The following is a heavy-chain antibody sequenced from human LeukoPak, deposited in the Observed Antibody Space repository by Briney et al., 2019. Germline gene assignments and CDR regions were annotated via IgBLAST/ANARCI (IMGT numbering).Heavy chain of an antibody. V-gene: IGHV1-8*01. Sequence: ASVKVSCKASGYTFTSYDINWVRQAPGQGLEWMGWMNPNSGNTGSAQKFQDRVTMTSNTSISTAYMELSSLRSEDTAVYYCARAWVIARLGDAFDIWGQGTMVTVSS. CDR2: MNPNSGNT. J-gene: IGHJ3*02. CDR1: GYTFTSYD. D-gene: IGHD2-21*01. CDR3: ARAWVIARLGDAFDI.